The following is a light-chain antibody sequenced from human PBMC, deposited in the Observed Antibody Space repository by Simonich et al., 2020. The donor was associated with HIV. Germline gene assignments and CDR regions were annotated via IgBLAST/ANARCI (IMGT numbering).Light chain of an antibody. Sequence: EIVMTQSPATLSVSPGERATLSCSASQSVSSNLAWYKQKPGQAPRLLIYGASTRATDIPARFSGSGSGTEFSLTISRMQSEDFAIYYCQQYDSWPMYTFGQGTKLEIK. CDR3: QQYDSWPMYT. CDR2: GAS. V-gene: IGKV3-15*01. J-gene: IGKJ2*01. CDR1: QSVSSN.